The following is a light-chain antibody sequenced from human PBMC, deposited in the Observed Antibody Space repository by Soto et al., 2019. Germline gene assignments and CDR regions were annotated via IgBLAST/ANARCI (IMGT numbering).Light chain of an antibody. CDR1: SSDVGNSNG. CDR2: NVT. V-gene: IGLV2-18*02. Sequence: QSVLTQPPSVSGSPGQSVAISCTGTSSDVGNSNGVSWYQQAPGTAPKLMIYNVTNRPSGVPDRFSGSKSGNTASLTISGLQAEDEADNYCSSYTSSSTYVSGTGTNVTVL. J-gene: IGLJ1*01. CDR3: SSYTSSSTYV.